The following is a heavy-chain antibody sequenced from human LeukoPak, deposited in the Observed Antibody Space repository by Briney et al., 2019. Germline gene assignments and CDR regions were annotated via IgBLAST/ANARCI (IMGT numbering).Heavy chain of an antibody. V-gene: IGHV4-59*01. CDR3: ARETYCAADCYSGFDF. CDR2: IYYIGST. D-gene: IGHD2-21*02. Sequence: SETLSLTCTVSGGSINSYYWSWIRQPPGKGLEWIGYIYYIGSTNYNPSLKSRVTISVDTSKNQFSLKLSSVTAADTAVYYCARETYCAADCYSGFDFWGQGTLVTVSS. J-gene: IGHJ4*02. CDR1: GGSINSYY.